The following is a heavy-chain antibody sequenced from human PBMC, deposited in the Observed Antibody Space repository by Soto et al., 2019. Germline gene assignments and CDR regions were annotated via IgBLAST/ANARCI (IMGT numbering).Heavy chain of an antibody. D-gene: IGHD3-10*01. CDR2: ISYDGSNK. J-gene: IGHJ6*02. V-gene: IGHV3-30*18. Sequence: PGGSLRLSCAASVFTFSTYGMHWVRQAPGKGLEWVALISYDGSNKNYADSVKGRFTISRDNSKNTLYLQMNSLRVEDTAVYYCAKDEVRTPSLYAMDVWGQGTTVTVSS. CDR3: AKDEVRTPSLYAMDV. CDR1: VFTFSTYG.